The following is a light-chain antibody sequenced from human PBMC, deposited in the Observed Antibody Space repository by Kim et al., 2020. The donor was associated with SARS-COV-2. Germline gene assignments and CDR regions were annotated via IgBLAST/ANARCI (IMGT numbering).Light chain of an antibody. Sequence: ASTGDRVTITCRASQGISSYLAWYQQKPGKAPKLLIYAASTLQSGVPSRFSGSGSGTDFTLTISCLQSEDFATYFCQQYYSYPVTFGPGTKVDIK. CDR1: QGISSY. V-gene: IGKV1-8*01. CDR3: QQYYSYPVT. CDR2: AAS. J-gene: IGKJ3*01.